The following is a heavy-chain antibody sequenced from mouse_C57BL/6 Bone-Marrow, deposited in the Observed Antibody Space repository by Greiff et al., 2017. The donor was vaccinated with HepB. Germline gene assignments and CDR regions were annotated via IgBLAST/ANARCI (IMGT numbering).Heavy chain of an antibody. Sequence: EVQVVESGGGLVKPGGSLKLSCAASGFTFSSYAMSWVRQTPEKRLEWVATISDGGSYTYYPDNVKGRFTISRDNAKNNLYLQMSHLKSEDTAMYYCARDRFGYDGGGGQGTLVTVSA. J-gene: IGHJ3*01. CDR2: ISDGGSYT. D-gene: IGHD2-2*01. CDR1: GFTFSSYA. V-gene: IGHV5-4*01. CDR3: ARDRFGYDGG.